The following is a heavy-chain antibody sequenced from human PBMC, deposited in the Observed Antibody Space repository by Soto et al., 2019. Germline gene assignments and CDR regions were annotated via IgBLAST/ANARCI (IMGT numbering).Heavy chain of an antibody. CDR1: GFTFSIYG. D-gene: IGHD5-12*01. J-gene: IGHJ4*02. V-gene: IGHV3-33*06. Sequence: GGSLRLSCAASGFTFSIYGMHWVRHAPGKGLEWVAVIWYDGSNKYYADSVKGRFTIPRDNSKNTLYLQMNSLRAEDTAVYYCAKTVDIVATAHFDYWGQGTLVTVSS. CDR3: AKTVDIVATAHFDY. CDR2: IWYDGSNK.